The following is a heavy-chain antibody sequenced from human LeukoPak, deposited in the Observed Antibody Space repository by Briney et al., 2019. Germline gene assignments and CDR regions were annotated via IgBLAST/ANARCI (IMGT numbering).Heavy chain of an antibody. D-gene: IGHD3-10*01. CDR1: GFTFSSYS. CDR3: AKDGDYYGSGSFDY. J-gene: IGHJ4*02. Sequence: GGSLRLSCAASGFTFSSYSMNWVRQAPGKGLEWVSSISSSSSYIYYADSVKGRFTISRDNAKNSLYLQMNSLRAEDTAVYYCAKDGDYYGSGSFDYWGQGTLVSVSS. V-gene: IGHV3-21*01. CDR2: ISSSSSYI.